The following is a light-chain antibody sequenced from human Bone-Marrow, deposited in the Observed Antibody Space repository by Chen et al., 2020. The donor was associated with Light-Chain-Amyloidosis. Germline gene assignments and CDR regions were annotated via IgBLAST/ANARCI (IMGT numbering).Light chain of an antibody. CDR2: AAS. CDR3: QQSYSMSSIT. Sequence: DIQMTQSPSSLPASVGDRVTITCRASQRISNYLNWYQQKPGKAPKLLIHAASTLHSGVPLRFSGSGSGTDFILTISSVQPEDFAIYYCQQSYSMSSITFGQGTRLEIK. J-gene: IGKJ5*01. CDR1: QRISNY. V-gene: IGKV1-39*01.